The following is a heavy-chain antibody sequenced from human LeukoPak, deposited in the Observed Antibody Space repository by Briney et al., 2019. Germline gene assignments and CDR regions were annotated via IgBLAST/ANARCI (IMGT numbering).Heavy chain of an antibody. D-gene: IGHD5-12*01. CDR3: ARVVTTYYYYYGMDV. V-gene: IGHV4-30-4*01. J-gene: IGHJ6*02. Sequence: SQTLSLTCTVSGGSISSGDYYWSWIRQPPGKGLEWIGYIYYSGSTYYNPSLKSRVTISVDTSKNQFSLELSSVTAADTAVYYCARVVTTYYYYYGMDVWGQGTTVTVSS. CDR2: IYYSGST. CDR1: GGSISSGDYY.